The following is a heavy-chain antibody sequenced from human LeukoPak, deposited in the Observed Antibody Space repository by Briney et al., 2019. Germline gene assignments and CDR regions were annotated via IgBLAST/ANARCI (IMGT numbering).Heavy chain of an antibody. CDR1: GGSISSYY. CDR3: ARDSGYYYDSSGPMFDY. D-gene: IGHD3-22*01. V-gene: IGHV4-59*01. CDR2: IYYSGST. Sequence: PSETLSLTCTVSGGSISSYYWSWIRQPPGKGLEWIGYIYYSGSTNYNPSLKSRVTISLDTSKNQFSLKLSSVTAADTAVYYCARDSGYYYDSSGPMFDYWGQGTLVTVSS. J-gene: IGHJ4*02.